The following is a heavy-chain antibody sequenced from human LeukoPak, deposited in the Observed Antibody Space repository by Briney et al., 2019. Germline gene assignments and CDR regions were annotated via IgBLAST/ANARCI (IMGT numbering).Heavy chain of an antibody. D-gene: IGHD2-2*01. J-gene: IGHJ4*02. CDR2: IIPIFGTA. CDR3: ATEGYCSSTSCLSFDY. CDR1: GGTFSSYA. Sequence: GASVKVSCKASGGTFSSYAISWVRQAPGQGLEWMGGIIPIFGTANYAQKFQGRVTITADESTSTAYMELSSLRSEDTAVYYCATEGYCSSTSCLSFDYWGQGNLVTVSS. V-gene: IGHV1-69*13.